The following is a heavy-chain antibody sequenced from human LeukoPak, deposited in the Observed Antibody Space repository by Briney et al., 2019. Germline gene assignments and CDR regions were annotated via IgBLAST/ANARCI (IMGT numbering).Heavy chain of an antibody. CDR2: IYHSGST. Sequence: PSETLSLTCTVSGASITTYYWTWIRQPPGKALEWIGYIYHSGSTNYNPSLKSRVTISLDTSRNQFSLRLSSVTAADTAVYFCAREYSTSSEGDYFDYWGQGSLVTVSS. CDR3: AREYSTSSEGDYFDY. V-gene: IGHV4-59*01. J-gene: IGHJ4*02. D-gene: IGHD6-6*01. CDR1: GASITTYY.